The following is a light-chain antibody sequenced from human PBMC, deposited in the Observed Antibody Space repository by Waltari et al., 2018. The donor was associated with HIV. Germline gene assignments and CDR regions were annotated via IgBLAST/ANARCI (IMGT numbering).Light chain of an antibody. Sequence: DIQMTLSPSSLSAYVGDSVTSTCRASQSIDNYLSWYQQKPAQAPKLLIYAASNLQRGVSSRFSGSGSGTDFTLTISALRPEDFATYYCQQSYSTPLTFGGGTKVVI. J-gene: IGKJ4*01. V-gene: IGKV1-39*01. CDR3: QQSYSTPLT. CDR2: AAS. CDR1: QSIDNY.